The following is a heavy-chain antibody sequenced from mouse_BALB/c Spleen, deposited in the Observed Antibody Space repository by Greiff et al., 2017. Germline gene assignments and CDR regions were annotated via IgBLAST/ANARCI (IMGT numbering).Heavy chain of an antibody. CDR1: GYTFTSYW. CDR2: IYPGDGDT. J-gene: IGHJ4*01. Sequence: QVQLKQSGAELARPGASVKLSCKASGYTFTSYWMQWVKQRPGQGLEWIGAIYPGDGDTRYTQKFKGKATLTADKSSSTAYMQLSSLASEDSAVYYCARYGSSYGAMDYWGQGTSVTVSS. V-gene: IGHV1-87*01. CDR3: ARYGSSYGAMDY. D-gene: IGHD1-1*01.